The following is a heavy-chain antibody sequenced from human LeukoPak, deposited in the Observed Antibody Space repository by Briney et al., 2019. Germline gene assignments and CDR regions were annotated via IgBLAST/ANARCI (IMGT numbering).Heavy chain of an antibody. CDR1: GFTFSSYG. CDR2: ISYDGSNK. J-gene: IGHJ4*02. Sequence: LTGRSLRLSCAASGFTFSSYGMHWVRQAPGKGLEWVAVISYDGSNKYYADSVKGRFTISRDNSKNTLYLQMNSLRAEDTAVYYCAKDPYYYDSSGYGPYYFDYWGQGTLVTVSS. CDR3: AKDPYYYDSSGYGPYYFDY. V-gene: IGHV3-30*18. D-gene: IGHD3-22*01.